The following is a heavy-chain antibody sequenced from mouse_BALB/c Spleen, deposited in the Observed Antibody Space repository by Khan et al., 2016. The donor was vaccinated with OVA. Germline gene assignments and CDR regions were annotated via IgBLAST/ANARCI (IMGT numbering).Heavy chain of an antibody. J-gene: IGHJ4*01. CDR3: AGGAGTTYGMDY. Sequence: QVQLQQSGAELMKSGASVKISCKATGYTFSSYWIEWVKQRPGHGLEWIGEILPGRGNSNYNEKFKVKATFTADTSSNLAYMQLSSLTSEDSAVDCCAGGAGTTYGMDYWGQGTSVAVSS. V-gene: IGHV1-9*01. D-gene: IGHD4-1*01. CDR2: ILPGRGNS. CDR1: GYTFSSYW.